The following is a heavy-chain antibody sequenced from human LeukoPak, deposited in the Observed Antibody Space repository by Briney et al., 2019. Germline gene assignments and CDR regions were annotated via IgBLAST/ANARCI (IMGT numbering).Heavy chain of an antibody. CDR2: INHSGST. CDR3: ARRATEGWFDP. CDR1: GGSFNGYY. D-gene: IGHD5-12*01. J-gene: IGHJ5*02. V-gene: IGHV4-34*01. Sequence: SETLSLTCAVYGGSFNGYYWSWIRQPPGKGLEWIGEINHSGSTNYNPSLKSRVTISVDTSKNQFSLKLSSVTAADTAVYYCARRATEGWFDPWGQGTLVTVSS.